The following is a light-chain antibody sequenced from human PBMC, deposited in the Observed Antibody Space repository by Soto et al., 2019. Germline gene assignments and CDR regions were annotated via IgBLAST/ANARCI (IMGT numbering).Light chain of an antibody. Sequence: NALTQSPGTLSLSPGEGATLCCRASQSISSNYVAWYHQKPGQAPRLLIYGASSRATDIPERCRGSGSGRDFVLNSSRLEPEDSGVYYCQQYSSSPRTCGQGTKVDIK. CDR2: GAS. CDR3: QQYSSSPRT. J-gene: IGKJ1*01. CDR1: QSISSNY. V-gene: IGKV3-20*01.